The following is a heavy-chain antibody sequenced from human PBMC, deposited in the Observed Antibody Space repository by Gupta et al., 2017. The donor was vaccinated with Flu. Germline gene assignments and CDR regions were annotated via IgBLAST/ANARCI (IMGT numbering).Heavy chain of an antibody. CDR3: AHSWENIAGAGRGSAEYFQH. J-gene: IGHJ1*01. V-gene: IGHV2-5*02. CDR2: IYWDDDK. CDR1: GFSLSTSGVG. Sequence: QITLKESGPTLVKPTQTLTLTCTFSGFSLSTSGVGVGWIRQPPGKALEWLALIYWDDDKRYSPSLKSRLTITKDTSKNQVVLTMTNMDPVDTATYYCAHSWENIAGAGRGSAEYFQHWGQGNLVNVAS. D-gene: IGHD6-13*01.